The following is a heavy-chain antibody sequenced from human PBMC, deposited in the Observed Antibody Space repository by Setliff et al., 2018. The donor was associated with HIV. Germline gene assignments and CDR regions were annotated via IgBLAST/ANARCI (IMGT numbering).Heavy chain of an antibody. V-gene: IGHV3-23*01. CDR1: GLTFSHFA. CDR2: ISGRGDVT. CDR3: AKGGHYSHFGY. D-gene: IGHD2-21*01. Sequence: GGSLRLSCAASGLTFSHFAMTWVRQAPGKGLEWLCTISGRGDVTYYADSVKGRFTISRDNSKNTFYLQMNSLRAEDTAVYYCAKGGHYSHFGYWGQGSQVTVSS. J-gene: IGHJ4*02.